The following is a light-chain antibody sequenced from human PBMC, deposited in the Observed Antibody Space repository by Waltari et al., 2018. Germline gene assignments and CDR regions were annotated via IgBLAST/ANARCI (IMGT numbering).Light chain of an antibody. CDR1: QGISRK. CDR3: QQYYSDPLYT. Sequence: RDTITCRTSQGISRKLSLYKQKTGKGPNLLIYAASTLQSVVPSRFSGSGAGTDFNLNISCLQSEYFATYYCQQYYSDPLYTFGQGTKLEIK. J-gene: IGKJ2*01. CDR2: AAS. V-gene: IGKV1-8*01.